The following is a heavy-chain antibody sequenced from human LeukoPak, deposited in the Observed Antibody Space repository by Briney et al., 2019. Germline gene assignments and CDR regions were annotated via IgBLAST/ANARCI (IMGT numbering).Heavy chain of an antibody. V-gene: IGHV3-33*01. CDR1: GFTFSSYG. D-gene: IGHD3-16*01. Sequence: GGSLRPSCAASGFTFSSYGMHWVRQAPGKGLEWVAVIWYDGSNKYYADSVKGRFTISRDNSKNTLYLQMNSLRAEDTAVYYCARPASPGETYRELDYWGQGTLVTVSS. CDR3: ARPASPGETYRELDY. J-gene: IGHJ4*02. CDR2: IWYDGSNK.